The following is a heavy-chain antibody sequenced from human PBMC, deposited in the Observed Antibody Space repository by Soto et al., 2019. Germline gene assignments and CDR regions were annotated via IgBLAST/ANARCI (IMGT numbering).Heavy chain of an antibody. Sequence: QVQLQESGPGLVKPSETLSLTCTVSGGSISSYYWSWIRQPAGKGLEWIGRIYTSGSTNYNPSLKSRVTMSVDTSKNQFSLKLSAVTAADTAVYYCARDGGSSGYYYYAMDVWGQGTTVTVSS. CDR1: GGSISSYY. V-gene: IGHV4-4*07. J-gene: IGHJ6*02. CDR2: IYTSGST. CDR3: ARDGGSSGYYYYAMDV. D-gene: IGHD6-19*01.